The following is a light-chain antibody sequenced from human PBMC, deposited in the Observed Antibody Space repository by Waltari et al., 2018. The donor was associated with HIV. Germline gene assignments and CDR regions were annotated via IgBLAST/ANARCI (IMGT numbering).Light chain of an antibody. CDR2: RTK. J-gene: IGLJ3*02. CDR1: SSNIGSNY. CDR3: AAWDDGLSGPV. V-gene: IGLV1-47*01. Sequence: QSVLTQPPSASGTPGQRVTISCSGSSSNIGSNYVYWYQQLPGTAPKLLIYRTKQRPAGVPDRFSGSKSGTSAALAITGRRSEDEADYYCAAWDDGLSGPVFGGGTKLTVL.